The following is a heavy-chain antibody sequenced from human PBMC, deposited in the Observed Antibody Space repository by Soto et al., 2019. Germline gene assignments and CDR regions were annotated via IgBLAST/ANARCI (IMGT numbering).Heavy chain of an antibody. CDR1: GFTFSSYG. V-gene: IGHV3-33*01. CDR3: ARDGYAFDI. CDR2: IWYDGSNK. Sequence: QVQLVESGGGVVQPGRSLRLSCAASGFTFSSYGMHWVRQAPGKGLEWVAVIWYDGSNKYDADSVKGRFTISRDNSKNTMYLQMNSLRAEDTAVYYCARDGYAFDIWGQGTMVTVSS. J-gene: IGHJ3*02.